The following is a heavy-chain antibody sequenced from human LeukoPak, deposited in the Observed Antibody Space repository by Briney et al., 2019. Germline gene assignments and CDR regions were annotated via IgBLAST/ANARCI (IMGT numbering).Heavy chain of an antibody. CDR3: ARGLSSGRVDY. CDR2: FRHSGRT. Sequence: SETLSLTCAVFGGSFTTYYWTWIRQPPGKGLEWIGEFRHSGRTNYKPSLRSRVTISLDTSKNQFSLNLRSVTAADTAVYYCARGLSSGRVDYWGQGTLVTVSS. V-gene: IGHV4-34*01. D-gene: IGHD3-22*01. CDR1: GGSFTTYY. J-gene: IGHJ4*02.